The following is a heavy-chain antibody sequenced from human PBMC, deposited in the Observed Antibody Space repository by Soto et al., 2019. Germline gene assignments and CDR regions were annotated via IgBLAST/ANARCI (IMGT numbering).Heavy chain of an antibody. CDR3: ASFSRLYGSGSYYTLDDGLYGMDV. V-gene: IGHV4-34*01. CDR2: INHSGST. CDR1: GGSFSGYY. Sequence: SETLSLTCAVYGGSFSGYYWSWIRQPPGKGLEWIGEINHSGSTNYNPSLKSRVTISVDTSKNQFSLKLSSVTAADTAVYYCASFSRLYGSGSYYTLDDGLYGMDVWGQGTTVTVSS. D-gene: IGHD3-10*01. J-gene: IGHJ6*02.